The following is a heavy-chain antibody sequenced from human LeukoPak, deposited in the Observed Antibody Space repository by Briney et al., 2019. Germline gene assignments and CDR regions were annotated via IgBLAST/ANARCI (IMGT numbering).Heavy chain of an antibody. Sequence: GGSLRLSCAASGFTFSSYDMHWVRQATGKGLEWVSAIGTAGDTYYPGYVKGRFTISRENAKNSLYLQMNSLRAGETAVYYCARGRRLRYFGRTDYFDYWGQGTLVTVSS. D-gene: IGHD3-9*01. CDR3: ARGRRLRYFGRTDYFDY. J-gene: IGHJ4*02. CDR1: GFTFSSYD. V-gene: IGHV3-13*01. CDR2: IGTAGDT.